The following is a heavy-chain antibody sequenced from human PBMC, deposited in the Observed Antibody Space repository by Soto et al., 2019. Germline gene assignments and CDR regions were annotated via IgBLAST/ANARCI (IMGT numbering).Heavy chain of an antibody. CDR3: AKDLPGIAAAGTLPTTEQDYYYGMDV. V-gene: IGHV3-30*18. CDR1: GFTFSSYG. CDR2: ISYDGSNK. J-gene: IGHJ6*02. Sequence: GSLRLSCAASGFTFSSYGMHWVRQAPGKGLEWVAVISYDGSNKYYADSVKGRFTISRDNSKNTLYLQMNSLRAEDTAVYYCAKDLPGIAAAGTLPTTEQDYYYGMDVWGQGTTVTVSS. D-gene: IGHD6-13*01.